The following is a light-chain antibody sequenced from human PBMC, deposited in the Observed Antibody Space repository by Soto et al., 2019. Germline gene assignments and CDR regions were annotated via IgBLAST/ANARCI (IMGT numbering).Light chain of an antibody. CDR1: TGAVTSGYY. V-gene: IGLV7-43*01. Sequence: QAVVTQEPSLTVSPGGTVTLTCASSTGAVTSGYYPNWFQQKPGQAPRALSYSTDYKHSWTPARFSGSLLGGKAALTLSGAQPEDEAEYYCLLYYGGAQLGVFGGGTKVTVL. J-gene: IGLJ2*01. CDR2: STD. CDR3: LLYYGGAQLGV.